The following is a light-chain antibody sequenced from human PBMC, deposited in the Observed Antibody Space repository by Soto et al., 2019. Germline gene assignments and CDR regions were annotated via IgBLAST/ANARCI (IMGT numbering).Light chain of an antibody. V-gene: IGKV3-11*01. J-gene: IGKJ2*01. CDR3: EQHYNSPNT. CDR2: DAS. CDR1: QSVGSN. Sequence: EIVLTQSPATLSLSPGERATLSCRASQSVGSNLAWYQHNPGQAPRLLIYDASNSATGIPARFSGSGSGTDFTLTISSPESEDFAVYYCEQHYNSPNTFGQGTKLEIK.